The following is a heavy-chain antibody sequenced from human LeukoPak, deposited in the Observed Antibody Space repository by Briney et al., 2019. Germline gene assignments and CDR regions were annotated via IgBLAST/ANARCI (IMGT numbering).Heavy chain of an antibody. CDR3: ARRLEYSGSKGVFDY. CDR1: GFTVTTNY. CDR2: IYSGGYT. D-gene: IGHD1-26*01. Sequence: GGSLRLSCAASGFTVTTNYMTWVRQAPGKGLEWVSIIYSGGYTDYADSVKGRFTISRDNSKNTLDLQMNSLRAEDTAVYYCARRLEYSGSKGVFDYWGQGTLVTVSS. J-gene: IGHJ4*02. V-gene: IGHV3-66*01.